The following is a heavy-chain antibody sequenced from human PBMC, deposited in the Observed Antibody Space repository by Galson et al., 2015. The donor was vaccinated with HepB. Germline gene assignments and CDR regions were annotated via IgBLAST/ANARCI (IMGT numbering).Heavy chain of an antibody. CDR1: GLTVSNNY. Sequence: SLRLSCAASGLTVSNNYINWVRQAPGKGLEWVSVIYSGGSTFFADSVKGRFTISRDNSKNTLYRQMNSVRADDTGVYYCARARSHDYSNRRGGYHNYHMDVWGKWSTVAVPS. CDR3: ARARSHDYSNRRGGYHNYHMDV. CDR2: IYSGGST. J-gene: IGHJ6*03. D-gene: IGHD4-11*01. V-gene: IGHV3-53*01.